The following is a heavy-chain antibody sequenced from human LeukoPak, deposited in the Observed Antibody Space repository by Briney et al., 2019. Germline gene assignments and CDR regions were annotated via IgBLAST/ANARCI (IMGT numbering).Heavy chain of an antibody. CDR2: ISGSGGST. V-gene: IGHV3-23*01. D-gene: IGHD2-15*01. CDR1: GFTFSSYA. CDR3: AKIPAYYCSGGSCYLPFDY. Sequence: PGGSLRLSCAASGFTFSSYAMSWVRQAPGKGLEWVSAISGSGGSTYYADSVKGRFTISRDNSKNTLYLQMNSLRAEDTAVYYCAKIPAYYCSGGSCYLPFDYWGQGTLVTVSS. J-gene: IGHJ4*02.